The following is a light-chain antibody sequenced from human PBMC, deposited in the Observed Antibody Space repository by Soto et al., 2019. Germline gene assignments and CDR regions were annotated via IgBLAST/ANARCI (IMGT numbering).Light chain of an antibody. CDR2: GAS. Sequence: EIVMTQSPDTLSVSPGERATLSCRASQSVSTNLAWYQQKPGQAPRLLIYGASTRATGIPARFSGSGSGTESTLTISSLQSEDFAVYHCQQYNNWPYTFGQGTKLEIK. J-gene: IGKJ2*01. V-gene: IGKV3-15*01. CDR3: QQYNNWPYT. CDR1: QSVSTN.